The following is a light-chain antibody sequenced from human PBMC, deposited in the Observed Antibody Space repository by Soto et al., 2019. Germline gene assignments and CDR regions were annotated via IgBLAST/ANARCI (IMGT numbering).Light chain of an antibody. V-gene: IGLV1-40*01. CDR1: SSNIGAGYN. J-gene: IGLJ1*01. CDR2: GNN. CDR3: QSYDSSLTAHV. Sequence: QSVLTQPPSVSGAPGQRVTISCTGSSSNIGAGYNVHWYQQLPGTDPKLLIYGNNNRPSGVPDRFSGSKSGTSASLAITGLKAEDEADYYCQSYDSSLTAHVFGTGTKVTVL.